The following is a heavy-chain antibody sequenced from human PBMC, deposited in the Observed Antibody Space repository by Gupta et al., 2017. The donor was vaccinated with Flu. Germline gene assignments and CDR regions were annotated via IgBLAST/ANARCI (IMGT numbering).Heavy chain of an antibody. CDR1: GFTFSTYA. V-gene: IGHV3-23*01. Sequence: GFTFSTYAMSWVRQAPGKGLEWVSAISGTGYSTYYTDSVKGRFTISRDNTKSTLYLQMNSLRAEDTAVYFCAKTPIVRWEVRSFDYWGQGTLVTVSS. CDR2: ISGTGYST. J-gene: IGHJ4*02. D-gene: IGHD1-26*01. CDR3: AKTPIVRWEVRSFDY.